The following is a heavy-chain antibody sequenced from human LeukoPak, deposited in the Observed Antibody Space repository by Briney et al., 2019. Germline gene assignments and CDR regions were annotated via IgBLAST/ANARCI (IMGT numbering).Heavy chain of an antibody. V-gene: IGHV4-4*02. CDR1: GGSISSGNW. CDR3: ARYRGANGYYFDY. CDR2: IYHSGST. J-gene: IGHJ4*02. D-gene: IGHD3-10*01. Sequence: SETLSLTCAVSGGSISSGNWWSWVRQPPGKGLEWIGEIYHSGSTNYNPSLKSRVTISADKSKNQLSLKLSSVTAADTAVYYCARYRGANGYYFDYWGQGTLVTVSS.